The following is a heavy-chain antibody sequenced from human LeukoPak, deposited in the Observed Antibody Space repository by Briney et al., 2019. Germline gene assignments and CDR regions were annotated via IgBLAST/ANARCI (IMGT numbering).Heavy chain of an antibody. J-gene: IGHJ4*02. CDR2: IYPVNYI. Sequence: PGGSLRLSFAASGFIVTNKYMAWVRQAPGKGLEWVSTIYPVNYISYADFVKRRFTISRDQSKNTVHLQMSSLRGEDTAVYYCLSDSWGQGTLVTVSS. V-gene: IGHV3-66*01. CDR3: LSDS. CDR1: GFIVTNKY.